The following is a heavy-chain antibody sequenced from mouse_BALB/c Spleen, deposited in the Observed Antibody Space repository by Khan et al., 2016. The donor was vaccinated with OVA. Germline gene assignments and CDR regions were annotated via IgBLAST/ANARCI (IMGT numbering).Heavy chain of an antibody. CDR3: ARGVRLTY. CDR1: GYSITSDYA. CDR2: INYSGST. J-gene: IGHJ3*01. Sequence: EVQLVESGPGLVKPSQSLSLTCTVTGYSITSDYAWNWIRQFPGNKLEWMGYINYSGSTSYNPSLKSRISIPRDTSKNQSFLQLNSVTTEDTATYYCARGVRLTYWGQGTLVTGSA. V-gene: IGHV3-2*02. D-gene: IGHD2-14*01.